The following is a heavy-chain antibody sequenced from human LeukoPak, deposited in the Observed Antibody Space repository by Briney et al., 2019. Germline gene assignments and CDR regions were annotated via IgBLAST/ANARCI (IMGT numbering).Heavy chain of an antibody. CDR3: ARDVYNWNDGMDV. V-gene: IGHV3-48*03. CDR1: GFTYSSYE. D-gene: IGHD1-20*01. CDR2: ISSSGSTI. Sequence: GGSLRLSCAASGFTYSSYEMNWVRQAPGKGLEWVSYISSSGSTIYYADSVKGRFTISRDNAKNSLYLQMNSLRAEDTAVYYCARDVYNWNDGMDVWGQGTTVTVSS. J-gene: IGHJ6*02.